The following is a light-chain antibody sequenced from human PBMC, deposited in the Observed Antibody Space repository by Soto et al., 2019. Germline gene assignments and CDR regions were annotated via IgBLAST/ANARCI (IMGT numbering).Light chain of an antibody. CDR1: QSVSSSY. V-gene: IGKV3-20*01. CDR2: GAS. Sequence: ELVLTQSPGTLSLSPGERATLSCRASQSVSSSYLAWYQQKPGQAPRLLIYGASSRATGIRDRFSGSGSGTDFTLTISRLEPEDFAVYDCQQYCSSPLTFGGGTKVEIK. J-gene: IGKJ4*01. CDR3: QQYCSSPLT.